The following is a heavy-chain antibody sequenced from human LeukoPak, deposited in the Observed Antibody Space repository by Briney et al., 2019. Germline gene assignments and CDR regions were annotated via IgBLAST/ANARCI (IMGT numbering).Heavy chain of an antibody. CDR3: ARGLVTGIDY. V-gene: IGHV4-34*01. Sequence: SETLSLTCAVYGGSFSGYYWSWIRQPPGKGLEWIGEINHSGSTNYNPSLKSRVTISVDTSKNQFSLKLSSVTAADTAVYYCARGLVTGIDYWGQGTLVTVSS. J-gene: IGHJ4*02. D-gene: IGHD2-21*02. CDR1: GGSFSGYY. CDR2: INHSGST.